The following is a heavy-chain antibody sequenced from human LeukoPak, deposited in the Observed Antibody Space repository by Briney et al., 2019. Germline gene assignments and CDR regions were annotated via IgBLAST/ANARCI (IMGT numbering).Heavy chain of an antibody. CDR1: GFTFSTYS. CDR2: ISSSSSYI. V-gene: IGHV3-21*01. CDR3: ARDRENIVLVPATRNDY. Sequence: GGSLRLSCVASGFTFSTYSMNWVRQAPGKGLEWVSSISSSSSYIYYADSVKGRFTISRDNAENSLYLQMNSLRTEDTAVYYCARDRENIVLVPATRNDYWGQGTLVTVSS. J-gene: IGHJ4*02. D-gene: IGHD2-2*01.